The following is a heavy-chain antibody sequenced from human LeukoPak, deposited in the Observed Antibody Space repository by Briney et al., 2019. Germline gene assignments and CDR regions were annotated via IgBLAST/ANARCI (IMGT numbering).Heavy chain of an antibody. CDR2: ISYDGSNK. Sequence: GGSLRLSCAASGFTFSSYGMHWVRQAPGKGLEWVAVISYDGSNKYYADSVKGRFTIPRDNSKNTLYLQMNSLRAEDTAVYYCAKERLRFLEWLFDYWGQGTLVTVSS. CDR3: AKERLRFLEWLFDY. J-gene: IGHJ4*02. D-gene: IGHD3-3*01. V-gene: IGHV3-30*18. CDR1: GFTFSSYG.